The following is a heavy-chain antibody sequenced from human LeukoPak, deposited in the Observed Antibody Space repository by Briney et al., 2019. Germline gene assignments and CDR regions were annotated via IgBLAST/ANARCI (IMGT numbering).Heavy chain of an antibody. CDR3: ARDGGSGAYPY. CDR1: GGTFSSYA. V-gene: IGHV1-69*05. CDR2: IIPIFGTA. D-gene: IGHD2-15*01. J-gene: IGHJ4*02. Sequence: SVKVSCKASGGTFSSYAISWVRQAPGQGLEWMGRIIPIFGTANYAQKFQGRVTITTDESTSTAYMELSSLRSEDAAVYYCARDGGSGAYPYWGQGTLVTVSS.